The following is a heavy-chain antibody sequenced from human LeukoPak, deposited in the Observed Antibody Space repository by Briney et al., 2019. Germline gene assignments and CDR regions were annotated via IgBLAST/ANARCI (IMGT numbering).Heavy chain of an antibody. CDR2: ISGSGGST. J-gene: IGHJ4*02. V-gene: IGHV3-23*01. CDR1: GFTFSSYA. CDR3: AKDLQSGGIAVEWIDY. D-gene: IGHD6-19*01. Sequence: PGGSLRLSCAASGFTFSSYAMSWVRQAPGKGLEWVSAISGSGGSTYYADSVKGRFTISRDNSKNTLYLQMNSLRAEDTAVYYCAKDLQSGGIAVEWIDYWGQGTLVTVSS.